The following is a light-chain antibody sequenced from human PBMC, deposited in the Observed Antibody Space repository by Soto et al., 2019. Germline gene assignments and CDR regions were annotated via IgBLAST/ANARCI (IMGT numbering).Light chain of an antibody. V-gene: IGKV3-20*01. J-gene: IGKJ1*01. CDR1: QSVSSSY. Sequence: EIVWTQSPGTLSLSPGERATLSCMASQSVSSSYLAWYQQKPGQAPRLLIYGTSSRATAIPDRFSVSGSGTDFTLTISRLEPEDFAVYYCQLYGSSSWTFGQGTKMEIK. CDR3: QLYGSSSWT. CDR2: GTS.